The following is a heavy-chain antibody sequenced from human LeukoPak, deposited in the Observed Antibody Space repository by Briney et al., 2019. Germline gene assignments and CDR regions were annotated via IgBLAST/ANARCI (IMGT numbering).Heavy chain of an antibody. CDR3: AREMVGIAFDI. V-gene: IGHV4-59*01. J-gene: IGHJ3*02. D-gene: IGHD2-15*01. CDR1: GGSISSYY. CDR2: IYYSGST. Sequence: SETLSLTCTVSGGSISSYYWSWLRQPPGKGLEWIGYIYYSGSTNYNPSLKSRVTISVDTSKNQFSLKLSSVTAADTAVYYCAREMVGIAFDIWGQGTMVTVSS.